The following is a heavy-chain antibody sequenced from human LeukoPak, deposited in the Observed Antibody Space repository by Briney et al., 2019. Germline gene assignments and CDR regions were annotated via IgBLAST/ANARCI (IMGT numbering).Heavy chain of an antibody. D-gene: IGHD2-2*01. J-gene: IGHJ4*02. CDR2: ISGSGGNT. Sequence: PGGSLRLSCAASGFTFTNYALTWVRQAPGKGLEWVSAISGSGGNTYSADSVKGRFTISRDNSKNTLYLQMNSLRAEDTAVYYCAKVGPYCSGTSCPPDYWGQGTLVTVSS. V-gene: IGHV3-23*01. CDR1: GFTFTNYA. CDR3: AKVGPYCSGTSCPPDY.